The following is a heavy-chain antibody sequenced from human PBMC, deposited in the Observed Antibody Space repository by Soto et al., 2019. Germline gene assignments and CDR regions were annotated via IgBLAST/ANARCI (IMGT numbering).Heavy chain of an antibody. Sequence: GSLRLSCAASGFSFSDYYMSWIRQAPGKGLEWISYISNSGRTIYYADSLKGRFTISRDNAKNSLYLQMNSLRVDDTAMYYCARLPYPWGWFDPWGQGTLVTVSS. J-gene: IGHJ5*02. CDR2: ISNSGRTI. CDR1: GFSFSDYY. CDR3: ARLPYPWGWFDP. V-gene: IGHV3-11*01. D-gene: IGHD3-16*01.